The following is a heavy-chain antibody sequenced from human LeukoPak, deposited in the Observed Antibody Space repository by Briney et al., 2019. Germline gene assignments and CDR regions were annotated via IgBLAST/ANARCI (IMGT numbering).Heavy chain of an antibody. D-gene: IGHD1-1*01. Sequence: SVKVSCKASGGTFSSYAISWVRQAPGQGLEWMGRIIPILGIANYAQKVQGRVTITADKSTSTAYMELSSLRSEDTAVYYCARDLGPTGTSGMDVWGQGTTVTVSS. J-gene: IGHJ6*02. CDR2: IIPILGIA. CDR3: ARDLGPTGTSGMDV. CDR1: GGTFSSYA. V-gene: IGHV1-69*04.